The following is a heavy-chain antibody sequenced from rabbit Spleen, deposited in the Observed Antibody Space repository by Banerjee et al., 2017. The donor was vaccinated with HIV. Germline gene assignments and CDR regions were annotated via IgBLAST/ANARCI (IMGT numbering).Heavy chain of an antibody. CDR2: IYTGSGST. CDR3: ARDSSSSFSSYGMDL. CDR1: GFSFSSSYW. J-gene: IGHJ6*01. V-gene: IGHV1S45*01. Sequence: EESGGGLVQPEGSLTLTCTASGFSFSSSYWICWVRQAPGKGLEWIGCIYTGSGSTYYASWAKGRFTISKTSSTTVTLQMTSLTAADTATYFCARDSSSSFSSYGMDLWGPGTLVTVS. D-gene: IGHD1-1*01.